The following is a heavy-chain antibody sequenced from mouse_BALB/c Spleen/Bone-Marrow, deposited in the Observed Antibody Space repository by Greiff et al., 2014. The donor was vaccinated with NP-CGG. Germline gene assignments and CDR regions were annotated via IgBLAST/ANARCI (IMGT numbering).Heavy chain of an antibody. V-gene: IGHV1-9*01. CDR2: ILPGSVTT. CDR3: ARDHFDY. Sequence: VHLVESGAELMKPGASVKISCKAPGYTFSSYWIEWIKQRPGHGLEWIGEILPGSVTTNYNGRFKGKATFTADTSSNTAYMQLSSLTSEDSAVYYCARDHFDYWGPGTTLTVSS. J-gene: IGHJ2*01. CDR1: GYTFSSYW.